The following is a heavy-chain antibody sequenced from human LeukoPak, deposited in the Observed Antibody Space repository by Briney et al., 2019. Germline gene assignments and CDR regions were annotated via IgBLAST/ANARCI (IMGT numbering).Heavy chain of an antibody. J-gene: IGHJ4*02. CDR2: IHYSGST. CDR1: GGSISSSSYY. Sequence: SETLSLTCTVSGGSISSSSYYWGWIRQPPGKGLEWIGSIHYSGSTYYNPSLKSRVTISVDTSKNQFSLKLSSVTAADTAVYYCARSPPGGDYGYYFDYWGQGTLVTVSS. D-gene: IGHD4-17*01. V-gene: IGHV4-39*07. CDR3: ARSPPGGDYGYYFDY.